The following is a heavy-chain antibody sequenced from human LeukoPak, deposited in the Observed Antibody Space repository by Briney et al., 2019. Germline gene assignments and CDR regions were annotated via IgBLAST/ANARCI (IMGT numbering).Heavy chain of an antibody. Sequence: GGSLRLSCVASGITFSNDAVNWVRQAPGKGLEWVSSISGSGGSTNYADSVRGRFTISRDNSKNTLYLQMNSLRAEDTAVYYCASRGSVWYYFDYWGQGTLVTVSS. J-gene: IGHJ4*02. V-gene: IGHV3-23*01. D-gene: IGHD6-19*01. CDR3: ASRGSVWYYFDY. CDR2: ISGSGGST. CDR1: GITFSNDA.